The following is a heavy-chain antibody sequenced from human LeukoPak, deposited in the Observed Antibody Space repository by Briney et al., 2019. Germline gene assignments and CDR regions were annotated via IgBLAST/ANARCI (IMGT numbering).Heavy chain of an antibody. V-gene: IGHV3-23*01. D-gene: IGHD5-18*01. CDR2: ISASGGST. CDR3: ARELGYSYGYGDY. Sequence: GGSLRLSCAASGFTFSSSAMSWVRQVPGKGLEWVSGISASGGSTYYADSVRGRFTISRDNSKNTLYLQMNSLRAEDTAVYYCARELGYSYGYGDYRGQGTLVTVSS. CDR1: GFTFSSSA. J-gene: IGHJ4*02.